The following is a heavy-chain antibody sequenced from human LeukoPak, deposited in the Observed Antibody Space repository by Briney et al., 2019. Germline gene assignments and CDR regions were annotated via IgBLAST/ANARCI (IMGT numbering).Heavy chain of an antibody. CDR2: INTGNGNM. D-gene: IGHD6-6*01. CDR1: GYTFANYG. J-gene: IGHJ1*01. V-gene: IGHV1-3*04. CDR3: ARIPFSDARGLYQPH. Sequence: ASVKVSCKTSGYTFANYGMHWVRQAPRQSLEWMGWINTGNGNMKSSQKFQGRVTLTRDTSASTAYMELNGLNFEDTAVYYCARIPFSDARGLYQPHWGQGTLVTVSS.